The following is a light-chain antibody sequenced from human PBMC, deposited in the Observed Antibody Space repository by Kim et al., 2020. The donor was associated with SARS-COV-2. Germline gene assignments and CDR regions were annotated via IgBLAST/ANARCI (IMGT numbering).Light chain of an antibody. J-gene: IGKJ1*01. CDR3: QQYGFSWT. CDR2: GAS. CDR1: QSISSSY. Sequence: LSPGEIATLSCRASQSISSSYLAWFPQKPGQAPRLLIHGASSRATGIPDWFSGSGSGTDFTLTISRLEPEDFAVYYCQQYGFSWTFGQGTKVDIK. V-gene: IGKV3-20*01.